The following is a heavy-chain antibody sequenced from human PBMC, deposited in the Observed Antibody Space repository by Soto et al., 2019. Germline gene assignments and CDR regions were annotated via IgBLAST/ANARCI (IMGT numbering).Heavy chain of an antibody. V-gene: IGHV1-18*01. Sequence: ASVKVSCKASGYTFTRYGISWVRQAPGQGLEWMGWISAYNGNTNYAQKLQGRVTMTTDTSTSTAYMELRSLRSDDTAVYYCARDLVAQAIVVVVGNWFDPWGQGTLVTVSS. J-gene: IGHJ5*02. CDR2: ISAYNGNT. CDR1: GYTFTRYG. CDR3: ARDLVAQAIVVVVGNWFDP. D-gene: IGHD2-15*01.